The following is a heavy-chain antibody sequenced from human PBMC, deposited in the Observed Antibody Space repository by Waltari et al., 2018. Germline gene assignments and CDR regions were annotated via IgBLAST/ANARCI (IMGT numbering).Heavy chain of an antibody. D-gene: IGHD2-2*01. CDR1: GFTFSSYA. V-gene: IGHV3-23*03. CDR3: AKDLSSRISCFDY. CDR2: IYSGGST. Sequence: EVQLLESGGGLVQTGGSLRLSCAASGFTFSSYAMSWVRQAPGKGLEWVSVIYSGGSTYYADSVKGRFTISRDNSKNTLYLQMNSLRAEDTAVYYCAKDLSSRISCFDYWGQGTLVTVSS. J-gene: IGHJ4*02.